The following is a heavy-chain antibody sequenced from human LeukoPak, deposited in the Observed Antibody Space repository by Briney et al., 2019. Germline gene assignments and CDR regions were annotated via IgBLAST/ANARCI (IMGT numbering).Heavy chain of an antibody. J-gene: IGHJ4*02. Sequence: GGSLRLSCAASGFTFSNAWMSWVRQAPGKGLEWVGRIKSKTDGATTDYAAPVKGRFAISRDDSRSTIYLQMNSLKTEDTAVYYCTALVPNYDYVWRSYRYTEKWGQGTLVNVSS. D-gene: IGHD3-16*02. CDR1: GFTFSNAW. CDR2: IKSKTDGATT. V-gene: IGHV3-15*01. CDR3: TALVPNYDYVWRSYRYTEK.